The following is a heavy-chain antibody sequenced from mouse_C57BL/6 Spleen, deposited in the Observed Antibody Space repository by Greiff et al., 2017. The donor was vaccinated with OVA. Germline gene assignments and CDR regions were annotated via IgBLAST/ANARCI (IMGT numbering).Heavy chain of an antibody. D-gene: IGHD2-1*01. CDR1: GYSITSGYY. CDR3: ARADYGNPYYAMDY. Sequence: EVKLQESGPGLVKPSQSLSLTCSVTGYSITSGYYWNWIRQFPGNKLELMGYISYDGSNNYNPSLKNRISITRDTSKNQFFLKLNSVTTEDTATYYCARADYGNPYYAMDYWGQGTSVTVSS. V-gene: IGHV3-6*01. CDR2: ISYDGSN. J-gene: IGHJ4*01.